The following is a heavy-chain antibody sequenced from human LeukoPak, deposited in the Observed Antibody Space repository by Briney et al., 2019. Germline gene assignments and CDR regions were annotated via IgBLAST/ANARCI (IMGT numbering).Heavy chain of an antibody. CDR1: GFTFDDYA. CDR2: ISGSGGST. D-gene: IGHD1-26*01. V-gene: IGHV3-23*01. J-gene: IGHJ6*03. CDR3: ARDPYSGSYSDYYYYYMDV. Sequence: GGSLRLSCAASGFTFDDYAMHWVRQAPGKGLEWVSAISGSGGSTYYADSVKGRFTISRDNAKNSLYLQMNSLRAEDTAVYYCARDPYSGSYSDYYYYYMDVWGKGTTVTVSS.